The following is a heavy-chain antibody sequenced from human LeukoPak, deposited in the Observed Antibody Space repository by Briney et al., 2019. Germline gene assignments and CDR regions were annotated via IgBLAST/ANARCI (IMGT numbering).Heavy chain of an antibody. CDR2: IYYSGST. CDR3: ARGYGGNNYYFDY. V-gene: IGHV4-39*01. J-gene: IGHJ4*02. Sequence: SETLSLTCTVSGGSISSSSYYWGWIRQPPGKGLEWIGSIYYSGSTYYNPSLMSRVTISVDTSKNQFSLKLSSVTAADTAVYYCARGYGGNNYYFDYWGQGTLVTVSS. D-gene: IGHD4-23*01. CDR1: GGSISSSSYY.